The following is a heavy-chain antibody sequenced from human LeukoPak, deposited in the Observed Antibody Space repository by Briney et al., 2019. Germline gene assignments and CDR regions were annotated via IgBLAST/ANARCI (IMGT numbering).Heavy chain of an antibody. Sequence: PSETLSLTCTVSGGSISSYYWSWIRQPPGKGLEWIGYIYYSGSTNYNPSLKSRVTISVDTSKNQFSLKLSSVTAADTAVYYCAREVEMATTNDAFDIWGQGTMVTVSS. D-gene: IGHD5-24*01. CDR2: IYYSGST. CDR3: AREVEMATTNDAFDI. V-gene: IGHV4-59*01. J-gene: IGHJ3*02. CDR1: GGSISSYY.